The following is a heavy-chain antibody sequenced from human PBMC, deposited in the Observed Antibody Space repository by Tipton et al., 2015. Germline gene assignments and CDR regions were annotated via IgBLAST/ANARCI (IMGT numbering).Heavy chain of an antibody. CDR1: GDSVSSNSAA. CDR3: ARASYGYGALDWFAP. V-gene: IGHV6-1*01. J-gene: IGHJ5*02. Sequence: GLVKPSQTLPLTCAISGDSVSSNSAAWNWIRLSPSRGLEWLGRTYYRSKFYNDYAVSVKNRMNITADTTTNQFALHLESVTADDTAVYYCARASYGYGALDWFAPWGQGTLVTVSS. CDR2: TYYRSKFYN. D-gene: IGHD5-18*01.